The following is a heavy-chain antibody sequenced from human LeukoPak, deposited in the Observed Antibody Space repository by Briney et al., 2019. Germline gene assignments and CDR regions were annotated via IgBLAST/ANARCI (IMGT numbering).Heavy chain of an antibody. CDR3: ARSVDTAMERYFDY. Sequence: PSGTLSLTCAVSGGSISSGDWWSWVRQPPGKGLEWIGSIYYSGSTYYNPSLKSRVTISVDTSKNQFSLKLSSVSAADTAVYYCARSVDTAMERYFDYWGQGTLVTVSS. V-gene: IGHV4-4*02. CDR1: GGSISSGDW. J-gene: IGHJ4*02. CDR2: IYYSGST. D-gene: IGHD5-18*01.